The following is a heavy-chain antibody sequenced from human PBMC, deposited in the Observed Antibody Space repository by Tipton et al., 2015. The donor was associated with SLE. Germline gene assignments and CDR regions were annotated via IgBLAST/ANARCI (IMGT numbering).Heavy chain of an antibody. Sequence: SLRLSCAASGFTFSTYDMNWVRQAPGKGLEWVSYISRSGSSTYYADSVKGRFTVSRDNSQNSLYLQLNSLRAEDTAVYYCARTAYCRSPRCYQRYGMDVWGQGTTVTVSS. V-gene: IGHV3-48*03. CDR2: ISRSGSST. CDR3: ARTAYCRSPRCYQRYGMDV. CDR1: GFTFSTYD. J-gene: IGHJ6*02. D-gene: IGHD2-2*01.